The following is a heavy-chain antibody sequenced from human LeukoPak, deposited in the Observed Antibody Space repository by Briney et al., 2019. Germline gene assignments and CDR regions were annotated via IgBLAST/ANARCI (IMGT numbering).Heavy chain of an antibody. CDR3: ARAVPSGYSYGTAFDY. J-gene: IGHJ4*02. CDR1: GGSISSNNW. CDR2: IYHSGSP. Sequence: SETLSLTCAVSGGSISSNNWWGWVRQPPGKGLEWIGEIYHSGSPNYNPSLKSRVTISVDKSRNHFSLNLSSVTAADTAVYYCARAVPSGYSYGTAFDYWGQGTLVTVSS. D-gene: IGHD5-18*01. V-gene: IGHV4-4*02.